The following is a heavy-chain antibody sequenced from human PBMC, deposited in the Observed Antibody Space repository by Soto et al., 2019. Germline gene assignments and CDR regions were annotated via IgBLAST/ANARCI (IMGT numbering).Heavy chain of an antibody. CDR2: ISAYNGNT. CDR3: ARDLYGSPGYYYYYYMDV. Sequence: ASVKVSCKASGYTFTSYGISWVRQAPGQGLEWMGWISAYNGNTNYAQKLQGRVTMTTDTSTSTAYMELRSLRSDDTAVYYFARDLYGSPGYYYYYYMDVWGKGTTVTVSS. D-gene: IGHD3-10*01. J-gene: IGHJ6*03. V-gene: IGHV1-18*01. CDR1: GYTFTSYG.